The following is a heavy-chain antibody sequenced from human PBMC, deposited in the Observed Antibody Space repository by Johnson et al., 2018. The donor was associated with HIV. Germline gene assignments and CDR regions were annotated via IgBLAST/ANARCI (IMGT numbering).Heavy chain of an antibody. D-gene: IGHD3-3*01. J-gene: IGHJ3*02. CDR2: ISYDGGNK. CDR3: ARGSYNFWSGEREAFDI. CDR1: GFTFSSYP. V-gene: IGHV3-30*04. Sequence: QVQLVESGGGVVQPEMSLRLACAASGFTFSSYPMHWVRQAPGKGLEWVAVISYDGGNKYYTDSVKGRFTISRDNSKNTLYLQMNSLRAEDTAVYYCARGSYNFWSGEREAFDIWGQGTMVTVSS.